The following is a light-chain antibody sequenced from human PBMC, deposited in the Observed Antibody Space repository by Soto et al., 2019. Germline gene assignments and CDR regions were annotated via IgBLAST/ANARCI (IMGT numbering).Light chain of an antibody. CDR3: QQYYSTAGT. CDR2: WAS. Sequence: DIVMTQSPDSLAVSLGERATINCKSSQSVLYSSNNKNYLAWYQQKPGQPPKLLIYWASTRESGVPDRFSGSGSGTDFTLTISSLQAVDVAVYYCQQYYSTAGTFGQGTKVEIK. CDR1: QSVLYSSNNKNY. J-gene: IGKJ1*01. V-gene: IGKV4-1*01.